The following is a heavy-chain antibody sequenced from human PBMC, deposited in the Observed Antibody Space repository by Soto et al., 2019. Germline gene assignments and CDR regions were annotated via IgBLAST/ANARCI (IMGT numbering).Heavy chain of an antibody. CDR2: IIPIFGTA. CDR3: ARQRGHGSGVDN. J-gene: IGHJ4*02. V-gene: IGHV1-69*12. Sequence: QVQLVQSGAEVKKPGSSVKVSCKASGGTFSSYAISWVRQAPGQGLEWMGGIIPIFGTANYAQKFQGRVTITADESTSTAYXELXSXRSEDTAVYYCARQRGHGSGVDNWGQGTLVTVSS. D-gene: IGHD3-3*01. CDR1: GGTFSSYA.